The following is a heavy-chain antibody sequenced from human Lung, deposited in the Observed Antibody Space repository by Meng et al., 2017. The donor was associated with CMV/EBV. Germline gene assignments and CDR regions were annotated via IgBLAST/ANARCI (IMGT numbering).Heavy chain of an antibody. CDR2: IYHSGST. CDR1: GSSISSGYY. CDR3: AWGIYGSVDD. J-gene: IGHJ4*02. D-gene: IGHD3-10*01. Sequence: SXTXSLTCTVSGSSISSGYYWGWIRQPPGKGLEWIGSIYHSGSTYYNPSLKSRVTISVDTSKNQLSLRLSSVTAADTAVYYCAWGIYGSVDDWGQGALVTVSS. V-gene: IGHV4-38-2*02.